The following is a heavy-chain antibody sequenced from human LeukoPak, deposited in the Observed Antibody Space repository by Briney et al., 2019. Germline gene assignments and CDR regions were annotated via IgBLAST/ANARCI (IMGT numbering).Heavy chain of an antibody. CDR1: GFTFNNYG. CDR2: INWNGGNT. Sequence: GGSLRLPCTASGFTFNNYGMSWVRQAPGKGLEWVSGINWNGGNTAYADSVKGRFTISRDNAKNSLYLQMNSLRAEDTALYYCATSNYGDYNHWGQGTLVTVSS. D-gene: IGHD4-17*01. V-gene: IGHV3-20*04. J-gene: IGHJ5*02. CDR3: ATSNYGDYNH.